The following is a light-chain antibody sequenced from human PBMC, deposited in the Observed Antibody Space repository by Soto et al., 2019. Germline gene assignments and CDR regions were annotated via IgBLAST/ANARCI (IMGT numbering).Light chain of an antibody. V-gene: IGKV3-15*01. CDR3: QQYNNWLLYT. CDR1: QSVRSN. J-gene: IGKJ2*01. Sequence: EIVMTQSPAALSVSPGERATLSCRASQSVRSNLAWYQQKPGQAPRLLIYAASTRATGVPARFSGSGSWTEFTLTISSLQSEDFAVYYCQQYNNWLLYTFGQGTKLEIK. CDR2: AAS.